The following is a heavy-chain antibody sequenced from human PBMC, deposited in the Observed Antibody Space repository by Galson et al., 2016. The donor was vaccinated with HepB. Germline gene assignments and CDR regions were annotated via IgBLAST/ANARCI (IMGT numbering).Heavy chain of an antibody. Sequence: PALVKPTQTLTLTCTFSGSSLSTTRMGVGWIRQSPGKALEWLALIYWDDDTRYSPSLRNRLTITKDASRNQVVLTMTDMDPADSATYYCAQRGVLGYCNKGGQDAPCTGGFVMWGLGTMVTVSS. D-gene: IGHD2/OR15-2a*01. CDR2: IYWDDDT. CDR1: GSSLSTTRMG. V-gene: IGHV2-5*02. CDR3: AQRGVLGYCNKGGQDAPCTGGFVM. J-gene: IGHJ3*02.